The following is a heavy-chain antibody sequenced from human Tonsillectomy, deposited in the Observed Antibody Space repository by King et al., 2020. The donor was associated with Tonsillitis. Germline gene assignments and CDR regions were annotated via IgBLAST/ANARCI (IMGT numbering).Heavy chain of an antibody. CDR2: IYSGGST. CDR1: GFTVSNNY. V-gene: IGHV3-53*01. CDR3: ARDRGEWELHNGGYYYYYYMDV. J-gene: IGHJ6*03. D-gene: IGHD1-26*01. Sequence: VQLVESGGGLIQPGGSLRLSCAASGFTVSNNYMSWVRQAPGKGLEWVSVIYSGGSTYYADSVKGRFTISRDNSKNTLYLQMNSLRAEDTALYYCARDRGEWELHNGGYYYYYYMDVWGKGTTVTVSS.